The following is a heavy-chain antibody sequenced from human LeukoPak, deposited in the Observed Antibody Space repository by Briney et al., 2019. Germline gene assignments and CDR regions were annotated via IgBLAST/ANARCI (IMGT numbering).Heavy chain of an antibody. D-gene: IGHD3-22*01. CDR3: ARAGYYYDSSGYYFDY. Sequence: PSETLSLTCTVSGGSISSYYWSWIRQPPGKGLEWIGYIYYSGSTNYNPSLKSRVTKSVDTSKNQFSLKLSSVTAADTAVYYCARAGYYYDSSGYYFDYWGQGTLVTVSS. CDR2: IYYSGST. J-gene: IGHJ4*02. V-gene: IGHV4-59*01. CDR1: GGSISSYY.